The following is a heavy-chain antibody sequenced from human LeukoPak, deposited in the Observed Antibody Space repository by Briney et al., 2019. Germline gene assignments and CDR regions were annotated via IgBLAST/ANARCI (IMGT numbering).Heavy chain of an antibody. V-gene: IGHV5-51*01. CDR1: GYSFTSYW. D-gene: IGHD6-19*01. J-gene: IGHJ4*02. CDR3: ARHPGYSSGPLDY. Sequence: ESLKISCRGSGYSFTSYWIGLMPPMPGKGLELMGINYPGDSDTRYSPSFQGQVTISADKSISTAYLQWSSLKASDTAMYYCARHPGYSSGPLDYWGQGTLVTVSS. CDR2: NYPGDSDT.